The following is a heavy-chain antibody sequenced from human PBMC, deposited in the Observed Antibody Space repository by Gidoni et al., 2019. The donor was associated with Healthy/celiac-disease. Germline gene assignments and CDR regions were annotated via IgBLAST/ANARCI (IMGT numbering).Heavy chain of an antibody. Sequence: EVQLLESGGGLVQPGGSLRLSCAASGFTFSSYAMRWVRQAPGKGLEWGSAISGSGGRTYYADSVKGRFTISRDNSKNTLYLQMNSLRAEDTAVYYCAKEYYDSSGYYYVFGGYFDYWGQGTLVTVSS. CDR3: AKEYYDSSGYYYVFGGYFDY. CDR2: ISGSGGRT. CDR1: GFTFSSYA. J-gene: IGHJ4*02. D-gene: IGHD3-22*01. V-gene: IGHV3-23*01.